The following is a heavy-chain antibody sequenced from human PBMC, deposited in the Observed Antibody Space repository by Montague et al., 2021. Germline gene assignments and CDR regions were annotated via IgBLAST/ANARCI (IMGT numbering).Heavy chain of an antibody. CDR1: GFSFSSLW. J-gene: IGHJ5*01. V-gene: IGHV3-74*01. D-gene: IGHD5-18*01. Sequence: SLRLSCAASGFSFSSLWMHWVRQAPGKGLVWASQITSDGSDTNYADSVKGRFTISRDNAKSTLYLQMNSLRDEDTAVYYCVRDRPTAWFDSWGQGTLVTVSS. CDR2: ITSDGSDT. CDR3: VRDRPTAWFDS.